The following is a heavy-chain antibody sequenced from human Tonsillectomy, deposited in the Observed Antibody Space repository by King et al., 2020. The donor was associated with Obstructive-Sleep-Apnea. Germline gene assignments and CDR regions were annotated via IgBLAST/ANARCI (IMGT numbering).Heavy chain of an antibody. CDR3: ASNYFDSSGYYKGDY. J-gene: IGHJ4*02. Sequence: VQLQESGPGLVKPSQTLSLTCTVSGGSISSGDYYWNWIRQPPGKGLEWIGYIYYSGSTYSNPSLKSRVTISVDTSKNQFSLELSSVTAADTAEYYCASNYFDSSGYYKGDYWGQGTLVTVSS. D-gene: IGHD3-22*01. V-gene: IGHV4-30-4*01. CDR1: GGSISSGDYY. CDR2: IYYSGST.